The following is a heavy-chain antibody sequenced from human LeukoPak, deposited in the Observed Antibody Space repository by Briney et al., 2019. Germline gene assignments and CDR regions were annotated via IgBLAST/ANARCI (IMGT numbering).Heavy chain of an antibody. CDR3: ASRISKAGFD. D-gene: IGHD6-13*01. CDR2: VYHTGST. J-gene: IGHJ4*02. CDR1: GASISGNYW. V-gene: IGHV4-4*02. Sequence: PSETLSLTCAVSGASISGNYWWSWVRQSPGKGLEWIGEVYHTGSTDYNPSLKSRVAISLDTSKNQFSLNLGSVTAADTAVYYCASRISKAGFDWGQGTQVTVSS.